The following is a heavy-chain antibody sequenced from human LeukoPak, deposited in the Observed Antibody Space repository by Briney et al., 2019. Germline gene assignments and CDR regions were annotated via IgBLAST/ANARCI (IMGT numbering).Heavy chain of an antibody. CDR2: IYYSGST. CDR1: GGSISSGGYS. J-gene: IGHJ4*02. V-gene: IGHV4-30-4*07. CDR3: ARGCSGGSCYTLFDY. Sequence: SETLSLTCAVSGGSISSGGYSWSWIRQPPGKGLEWIGYIYYSGSTYYNPSLKSRVTISVDTSNNQFSLKLSSVTAADTAVYYCARGCSGGSCYTLFDYWGQGTLVTVSS. D-gene: IGHD2-15*01.